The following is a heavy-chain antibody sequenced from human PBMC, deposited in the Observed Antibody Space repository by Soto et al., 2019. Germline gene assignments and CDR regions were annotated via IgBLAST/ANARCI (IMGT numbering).Heavy chain of an antibody. CDR3: AKNPWYSYWPIAFDI. CDR2: IIPILGIA. V-gene: IGHV1-69*02. D-gene: IGHD2-21*02. J-gene: IGHJ3*02. CDR1: GYTFTSYY. Sequence: GASVKVSCKASGYTFTSYYMHWVRQAPGQGLEWMGRIIPILGIANYAQKFQGRVTITADKSTSTAYMELSSLRSEDTAVYYCAKNPWYSYWPIAFDIWGQGTMVTVSS.